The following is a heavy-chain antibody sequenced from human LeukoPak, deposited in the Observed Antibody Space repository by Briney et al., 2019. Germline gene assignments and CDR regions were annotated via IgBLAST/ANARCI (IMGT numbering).Heavy chain of an antibody. CDR3: AGGRGLGVVSPYFDY. V-gene: IGHV3-53*01. Sequence: GGSLRLSCVVSGFSVSNNYIIWVRQAPGNGLERVSVIYGDGRTSHSASVRGRFTISRDNSKNIVSLQMNNLRAEDTAVHYCAGGRGLGVVSPYFDYWGQGTLVTVSS. CDR2: IYGDGRT. J-gene: IGHJ4*02. CDR1: GFSVSNNY. D-gene: IGHD3-3*01.